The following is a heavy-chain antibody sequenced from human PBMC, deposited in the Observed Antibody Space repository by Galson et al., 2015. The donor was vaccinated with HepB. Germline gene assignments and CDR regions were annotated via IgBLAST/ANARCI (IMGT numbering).Heavy chain of an antibody. D-gene: IGHD3-16*01. CDR3: ARDREPYSYGDSWYYGMDA. V-gene: IGHV3-33*01. CDR2: IWYDGSYK. Sequence: SLRLSCAASGFTFSRYGMHWVRQAPGKGLEWVAVIWYDGSYKYYAESVKGRFTVSRENSKNTLFLQVNSLRAEDTAVYYCARDREPYSYGDSWYYGMDAWGQGTTVTVSS. CDR1: GFTFSRYG. J-gene: IGHJ6*02.